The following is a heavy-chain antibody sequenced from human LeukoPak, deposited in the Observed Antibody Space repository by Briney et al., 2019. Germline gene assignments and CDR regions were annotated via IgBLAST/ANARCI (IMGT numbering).Heavy chain of an antibody. V-gene: IGHV3-23*01. CDR1: GHTVNSKY. CDR3: AKAALRYQLLSSLDY. Sequence: GGSLRLSCAASGHTVNSKYMNWVRQAPGKGLQWVSSISGSGASTYYADSVKGRFTISRDNSKNTLYLQMNSLRAEDTAIYYCAKAALRYQLLSSLDYWGQGTLVTVSS. CDR2: ISGSGAST. D-gene: IGHD2-2*01. J-gene: IGHJ4*02.